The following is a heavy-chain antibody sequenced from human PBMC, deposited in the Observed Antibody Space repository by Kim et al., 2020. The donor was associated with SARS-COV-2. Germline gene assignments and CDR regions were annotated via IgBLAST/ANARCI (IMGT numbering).Heavy chain of an antibody. CDR3: ARYYYGSGSLIPGFDY. CDR2: IYYSGST. V-gene: IGHV4-39*01. Sequence: SETLSLTCTVSGGSISSSSYYWGWIRQPPGKGLEWIGSIYYSGSTYYNPSLKSRVTISVDTSKNQFSLKLSSVTAADTAVYYCARYYYGSGSLIPGFDYWGQGTLVTVSS. J-gene: IGHJ4*02. CDR1: GGSISSSSYY. D-gene: IGHD3-10*01.